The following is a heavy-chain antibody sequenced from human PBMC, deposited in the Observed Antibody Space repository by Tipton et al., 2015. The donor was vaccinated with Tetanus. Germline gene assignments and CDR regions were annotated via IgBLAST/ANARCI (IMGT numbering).Heavy chain of an antibody. D-gene: IGHD3-10*01. V-gene: IGHV4-4*07. CDR3: ARGSITMVRGVYYFDL. CDR2: IYTSGST. J-gene: IGHJ2*01. CDR1: GGSISSYY. Sequence: TLSLTCTVSGGSISSYYWSWIRQPAGKGLEWIGRIYTSGSTNYNPSLKSRVTMSVDTSKNHFSLKLSSVTAADTAVYYCARGSITMVRGVYYFDLWGRGTLVTVSS.